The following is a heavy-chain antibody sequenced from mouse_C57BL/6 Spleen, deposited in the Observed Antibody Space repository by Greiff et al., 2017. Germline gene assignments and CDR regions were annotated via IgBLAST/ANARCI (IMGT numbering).Heavy chain of an antibody. Sequence: DVMLVESGGGLVKPGGSLKLSCAASGFTFSSYAMSWVRQTPEKRLEWVATISDGGSYTYYPDNVKGRFTISRDNAKNNLYLQMSHLKSEDTAMYYCARDGGYDSYWYFDVWGTGTTVTVSS. CDR2: ISDGGSYT. J-gene: IGHJ1*03. D-gene: IGHD2-10*02. CDR1: GFTFSSYA. CDR3: ARDGGYDSYWYFDV. V-gene: IGHV5-4*01.